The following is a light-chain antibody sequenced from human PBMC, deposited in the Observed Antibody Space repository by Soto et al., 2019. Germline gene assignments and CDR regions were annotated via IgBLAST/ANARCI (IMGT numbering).Light chain of an antibody. CDR3: QQYGSSPPIT. CDR2: DAF. CDR1: QSVSSSY. V-gene: IGKV3-20*01. J-gene: IGKJ5*01. Sequence: ELVLTQSPGTLSFSPGERATLSCRASQSVSSSYLAWYQQKPGQAPRLLIYDAFSRATGIPDRFSGSGSGTDFTLTISRLEPEDFAVYYCQQYGSSPPITFGQGTRLEI.